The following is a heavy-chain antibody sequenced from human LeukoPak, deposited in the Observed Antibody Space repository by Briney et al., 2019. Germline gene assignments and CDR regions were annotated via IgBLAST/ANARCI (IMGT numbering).Heavy chain of an antibody. CDR1: GFTFSSYS. D-gene: IGHD1-26*01. J-gene: IGHJ4*02. V-gene: IGHV3-48*04. CDR2: ISSSSSTI. Sequence: GGSLRLSCAASGFTFSSYSMNWVREAPGKGLEWVSYISSSSSTIYYADSVKGRFTISRDNAKNSLYLQMNSLRAEDTAVYYCARVVGSQPLDYSGQGTLVTVSS. CDR3: ARVVGSQPLDY.